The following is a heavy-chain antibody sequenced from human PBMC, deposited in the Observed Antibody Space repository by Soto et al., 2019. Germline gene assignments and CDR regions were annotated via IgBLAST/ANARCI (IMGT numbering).Heavy chain of an antibody. Sequence: QVQLVQSGAEVKKPWASVKVSCKASGYTFTHYYIHWVRQAPGQGLEWMGMINPSGGSTDYAQKFQGRVTMTTDTSTTTVYMELSSLRSDDTAVYYCARPPFPGCINGVCYPCDHWGQGTPGHRLL. CDR3: ARPPFPGCINGVCYPCDH. D-gene: IGHD2-8*01. CDR1: GYTFTHYY. V-gene: IGHV1-46*01. J-gene: IGHJ4*02. CDR2: INPSGGST.